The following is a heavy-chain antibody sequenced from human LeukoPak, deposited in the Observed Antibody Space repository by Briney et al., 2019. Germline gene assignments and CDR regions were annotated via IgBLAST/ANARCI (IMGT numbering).Heavy chain of an antibody. V-gene: IGHV3-48*01. CDR1: RFTFSSYS. D-gene: IGHD3-3*01. J-gene: IGHJ6*03. CDR3: ARQGVTTFGVGTLAYYMDV. Sequence: GGSLRLSCAASRFTFSSYSMNWVRLAPGKGLEWISYISSSSSTIYYADSVKGRFTISRDNAKNSLYLQMNSLRAEDTAVYYCARQGVTTFGVGTLAYYMDVWGKGTTVTVSS. CDR2: ISSSSSTI.